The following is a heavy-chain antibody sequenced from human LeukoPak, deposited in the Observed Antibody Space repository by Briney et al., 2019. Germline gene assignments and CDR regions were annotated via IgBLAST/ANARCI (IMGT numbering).Heavy chain of an antibody. CDR2: IYYSGST. CDR3: ARAPPYRYYYGSGSYYNGYYYYGMDV. D-gene: IGHD3-10*01. V-gene: IGHV4-59*01. J-gene: IGHJ6*02. CDR1: GGSISSYY. Sequence: SETLSLTCTVSGGSISSYYWSWIRQPPGKGPEWIGYIYYSGSTNYNPSLKGRVTISVDTSKNQFSLKLSSVTAADTAVYYCARAPPYRYYYGSGSYYNGYYYYGMDVWGQGTTVTVSS.